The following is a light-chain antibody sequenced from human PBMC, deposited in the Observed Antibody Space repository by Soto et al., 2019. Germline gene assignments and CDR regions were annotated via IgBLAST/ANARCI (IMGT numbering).Light chain of an antibody. V-gene: IGKV3-15*01. CDR2: GAS. Sequence: EILMTQSPTTVSASAVEIATLSCTGSQSVYNNLAWYQQKPGQAPRLLIYGASTRATGIPARFSGSGSGTEFTLTISSLQSADFAVYFCQQYNNWPPVTFGPGTKVDI. CDR1: QSVYNN. J-gene: IGKJ3*01. CDR3: QQYNNWPPVT.